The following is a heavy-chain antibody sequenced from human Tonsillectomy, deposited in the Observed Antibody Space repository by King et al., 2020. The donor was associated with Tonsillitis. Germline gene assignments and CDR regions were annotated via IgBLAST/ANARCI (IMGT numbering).Heavy chain of an antibody. J-gene: IGHJ6*03. CDR1: GGSISISNW. D-gene: IGHD2-2*01. CDR3: ASSIDTPCYMDV. V-gene: IGHV4-4*02. Sequence: VQLQESGPGRVKPSGTLSFTCAVSGGSISISNWGIWVRQPPGKGLEWIGESYNSGSNNYNTSLKSRFTISVDKSKTQFSQKLSSVTAADTAVYYCASSIDTPCYMDVWGKGTTVTVSS. CDR2: SYNSGSN.